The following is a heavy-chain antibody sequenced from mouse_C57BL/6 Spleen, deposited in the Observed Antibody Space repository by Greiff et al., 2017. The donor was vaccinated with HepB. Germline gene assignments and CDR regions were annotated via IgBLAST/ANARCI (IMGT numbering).Heavy chain of an antibody. CDR3: ARGGMITTRYYYAMDY. Sequence: VQLQQPGAELVKPGASVKLSCKASGYTFTSYWMHWVKQRPGQGLEWIGMIHPNSGSTNYNEKFKSKATLTVDKSSSTAYMQLSSLTSEDSAVYYCARGGMITTRYYYAMDYWGQGTSVTVSS. J-gene: IGHJ4*01. CDR2: IHPNSGST. V-gene: IGHV1-64*01. D-gene: IGHD2-4*01. CDR1: GYTFTSYW.